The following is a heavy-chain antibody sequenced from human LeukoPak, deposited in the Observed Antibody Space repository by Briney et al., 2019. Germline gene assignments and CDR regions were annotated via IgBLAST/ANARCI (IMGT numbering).Heavy chain of an antibody. D-gene: IGHD2-21*02. CDR3: ARVEPSCGGDCYPRFDP. J-gene: IGHJ5*02. CDR1: GYTFTGYY. V-gene: IGHV1-2*02. CDR2: INPNSGGT. Sequence: GASVKVSCKASGYTFTGYYMHWVRQAPGQGLEWMGWINPNSGGTNYAQKFQGRVTMTRNTSISTAYMELSSLRSEDTAVYYCARVEPSCGGDCYPRFDPWGQGTLVTVSS.